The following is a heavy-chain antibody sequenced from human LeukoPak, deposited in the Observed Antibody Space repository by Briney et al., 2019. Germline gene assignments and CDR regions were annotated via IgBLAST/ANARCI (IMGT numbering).Heavy chain of an antibody. CDR2: INHSGST. Sequence: SETLSLTCTVSGGSVSSGSYYWSWIRQPPGKGLEWIGEINHSGSTNYNPSLKSRVTISVDTSKKQFSLKLSSVTAADTAVYYCVTYYFDSSGPKKNYWGQGTLVTVSS. CDR1: GGSVSSGSYY. J-gene: IGHJ4*02. D-gene: IGHD3-22*01. CDR3: VTYYFDSSGPKKNY. V-gene: IGHV4-61*01.